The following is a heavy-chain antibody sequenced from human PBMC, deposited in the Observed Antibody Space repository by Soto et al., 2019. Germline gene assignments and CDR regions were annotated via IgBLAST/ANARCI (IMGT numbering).Heavy chain of an antibody. V-gene: IGHV3-23*01. CDR1: GFTFSNYA. Sequence: GGSLRLSCAASGFTFSNYALAGVRQAPGKGLEYVSSITGSGAGTFYADSVKGRFTISRDNSKNTLYLQLNSLRAEDTATYFCARDPNGDYVGAFDSWGQGSLVTVSS. D-gene: IGHD4-17*01. CDR2: ITGSGAGT. J-gene: IGHJ4*02. CDR3: ARDPNGDYVGAFDS.